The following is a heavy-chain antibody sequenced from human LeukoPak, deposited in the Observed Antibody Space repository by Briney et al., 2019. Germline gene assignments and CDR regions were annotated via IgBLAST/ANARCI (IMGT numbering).Heavy chain of an antibody. D-gene: IGHD1-26*01. CDR2: ISYEGSKK. Sequence: GGSLRLFCAAWGFTFSSYAMHWVRQAPGKGLDWVAVISYEGSKKYYADSVKGRFTISRDNSKNTLYLQMNSLRAEDTAVYYCARDRGKWELTDYWGQGTLVTVSS. J-gene: IGHJ4*02. V-gene: IGHV3-30*04. CDR3: ARDRGKWELTDY. CDR1: GFTFSSYA.